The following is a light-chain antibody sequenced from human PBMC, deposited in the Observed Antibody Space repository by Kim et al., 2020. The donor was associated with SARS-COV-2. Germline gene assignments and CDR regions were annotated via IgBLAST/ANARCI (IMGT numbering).Light chain of an antibody. CDR2: RNS. J-gene: IGLJ2*01. CDR1: SSNIGAGYD. CDR3: QSYDSSLSGSV. Sequence: QRVTIPCTGSSSNIGAGYDVHWYQHLPGTAPKLLIYRNSNRPSGVPDRFSGSKSGTSASLAITGLQAEDEADYYCQSYDSSLSGSVFGGGTQLTVL. V-gene: IGLV1-40*01.